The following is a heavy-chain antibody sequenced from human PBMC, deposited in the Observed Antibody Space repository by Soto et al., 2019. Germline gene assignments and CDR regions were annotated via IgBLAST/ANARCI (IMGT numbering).Heavy chain of an antibody. CDR3: TSVTRPNCSSTSCPRPYYYGMDV. CDR2: IRSKANSYAT. CDR1: GFTLSGSA. J-gene: IGHJ6*02. Sequence: PGGSLRLSCAASGFTLSGSAMHWVRQASGKGLEWVGRIRSKANSYATAYAASVKGRFTISRDDSKNTAYLQMNSLKTEDTAVYYCTSVTRPNCSSTSCPRPYYYGMDVWGQGTTVTVSS. D-gene: IGHD2-2*01. V-gene: IGHV3-73*01.